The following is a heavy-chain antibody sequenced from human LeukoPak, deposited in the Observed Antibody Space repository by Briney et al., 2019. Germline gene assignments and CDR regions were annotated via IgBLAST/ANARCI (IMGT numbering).Heavy chain of an antibody. CDR1: GVSFSGYY. Sequence: AGTLSLTCAVYGVSFSGYYLSWIRQAPGKGLEWIGEINHSGSTNYNPALKSRVTISVDTSKNQFSLTLSSVTAADTAVYYCARAGPPTDAFDIWGQGTVVTVSS. V-gene: IGHV4-34*01. J-gene: IGHJ3*02. CDR3: ARAGPPTDAFDI. CDR2: INHSGST.